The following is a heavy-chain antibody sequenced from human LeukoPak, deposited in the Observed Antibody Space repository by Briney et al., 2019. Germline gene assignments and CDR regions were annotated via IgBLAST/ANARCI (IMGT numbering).Heavy chain of an antibody. CDR2: ISAYNGNT. J-gene: IGHJ4*02. D-gene: IGHD2-2*01. V-gene: IGHV1-18*01. CDR1: GYAFTSYG. Sequence: ASVKVSCKASGYAFTSYGISWVRQAPGQGLEWMGWISAYNGNTNYAQKLQGRVTMTTDTSTSTAYMELRSLRSDDTAVYYCAGYRQSRGVVVPAAPTFFDYWGQGTLVTVSS. CDR3: AGYRQSRGVVVPAAPTFFDY.